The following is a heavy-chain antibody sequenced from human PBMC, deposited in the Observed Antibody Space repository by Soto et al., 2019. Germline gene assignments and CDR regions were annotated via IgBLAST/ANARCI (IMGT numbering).Heavy chain of an antibody. D-gene: IGHD2-15*01. CDR2: INPNSGGT. J-gene: IGHJ6*02. CDR1: GYTFTSYA. V-gene: IGHV1-2*04. CDR3: ARDLKSRGGGRLYYYYGMDV. Sequence: ASVKVSCKASGYTFTSYAMHWVRQAPGQGLEWMGWINPNSGGTNYAQKFQGWVTMTRDTSISTAYMELSRLRSDDTAVYYCARDLKSRGGGRLYYYYGMDVWGQGTTVTVSS.